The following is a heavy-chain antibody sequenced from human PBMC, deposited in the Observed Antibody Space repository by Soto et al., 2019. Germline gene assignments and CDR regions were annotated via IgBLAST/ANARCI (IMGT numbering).Heavy chain of an antibody. D-gene: IGHD2-15*01. CDR2: ISGSGGST. Sequence: GGSLRLSCAASGFTFSSYAMSWVRQAPGKGLEWVSAISGSGGSTYYADSVKGRFTISRDNSKNTLYLQMNSLRAEDTAVYYCAKHLHGSGGSWGIDYFDYWGQGTLVTVSS. CDR3: AKHLHGSGGSWGIDYFDY. V-gene: IGHV3-23*01. CDR1: GFTFSSYA. J-gene: IGHJ4*02.